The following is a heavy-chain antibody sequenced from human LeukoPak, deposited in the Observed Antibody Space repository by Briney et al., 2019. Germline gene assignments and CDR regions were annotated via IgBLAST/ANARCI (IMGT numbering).Heavy chain of an antibody. CDR1: GGSISRSDYH. Sequence: PSETLSLTCRVSGGSISRSDYHWGWIRQPPGKGLEWLGSIYFSGSTYYNPSLKSRVTISVDTSKNQFSLNLTSVAAADTAVFYCARLRGYCHDTACCTYFERWGQGTLVTVSS. CDR3: ARLRGYCHDTACCTYFER. J-gene: IGHJ1*01. D-gene: IGHD2-15*01. V-gene: IGHV4-39*01. CDR2: IYFSGST.